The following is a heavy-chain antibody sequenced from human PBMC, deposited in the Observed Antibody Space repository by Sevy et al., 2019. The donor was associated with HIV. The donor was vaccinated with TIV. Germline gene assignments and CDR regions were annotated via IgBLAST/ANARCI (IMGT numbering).Heavy chain of an antibody. D-gene: IGHD1-1*01. V-gene: IGHV3-72*01. Sequence: GGSLRLSCVASGFTFTDHYMDWVRQAPGKGLEWIGRSRNRVNSYSTEYAASVKGRLTISRDASGSSLYVQMNSLKTEDTAVYYCIRGLNGNDEPNGDYWGQGTLVTVSS. CDR1: GFTFTDHY. CDR3: IRGLNGNDEPNGDY. CDR2: SRNRVNSYST. J-gene: IGHJ4*02.